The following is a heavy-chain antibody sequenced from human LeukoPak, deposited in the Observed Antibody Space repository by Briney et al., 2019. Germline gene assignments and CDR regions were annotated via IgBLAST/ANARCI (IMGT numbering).Heavy chain of an antibody. CDR3: AKGMWFGELIGFDY. D-gene: IGHD3-10*01. CDR1: GFTFDDYA. Sequence: SLRLSCAASGFTFDDYAMHWVRQAPGKGLEWVSGISWNSGSIGYADSVKGRFTISRDNAKNSLYLQMNSLRAEDTALYYCAKGMWFGELIGFDYWGQGTLVTVSS. CDR2: ISWNSGSI. J-gene: IGHJ4*02. V-gene: IGHV3-9*01.